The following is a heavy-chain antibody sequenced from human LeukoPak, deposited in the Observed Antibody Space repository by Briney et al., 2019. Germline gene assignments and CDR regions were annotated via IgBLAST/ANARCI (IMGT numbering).Heavy chain of an antibody. J-gene: IGHJ4*02. D-gene: IGHD2-15*01. CDR3: ARVVASTSIDS. Sequence: SETLSLTCAVSGGSISSSNWWSWVRQPPGKGLEWIGEIYHSGSTNYNPSLKSRVTISLDKSKNQFSLKLASVTAADTAIYYCARVVASTSIDSWGQGTLVTVSS. CDR1: GGSISSSNW. CDR2: IYHSGST. V-gene: IGHV4-4*02.